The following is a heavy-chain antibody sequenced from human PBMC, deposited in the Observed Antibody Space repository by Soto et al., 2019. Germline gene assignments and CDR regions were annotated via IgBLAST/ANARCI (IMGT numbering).Heavy chain of an antibody. D-gene: IGHD2-15*01. CDR2: ISYDGSNK. Sequence: PGGSLRLSCVASRFTFSYYGMHWVRQAPGKGLEWVALISYDGSNKYYADSVKGRFTISRDNSKNTLYLQMNSLKVEDTAVYYCAKPVEAYHYDMDVWGQGTTVTVSS. J-gene: IGHJ6*02. V-gene: IGHV3-30*18. CDR1: RFTFSYYG. CDR3: AKPVEAYHYDMDV.